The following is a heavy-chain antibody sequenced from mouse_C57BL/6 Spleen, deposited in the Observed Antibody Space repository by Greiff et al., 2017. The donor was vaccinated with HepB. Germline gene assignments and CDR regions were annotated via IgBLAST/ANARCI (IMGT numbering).Heavy chain of an antibody. D-gene: IGHD3-3*01. CDR1: GYTFTSYW. CDR3: ARRRGRHGPYYYAMDY. V-gene: IGHV1-64*01. Sequence: QVQLQQPGAELVKPGASVKLSCKASGYTFTSYWMHWVKQRPGQGLEWIGMIHPNSGSTNYNEKFKSKATLTVDKSSSTAYMQLSSLTSEDSAVYYWARRRGRHGPYYYAMDYWGQGTSVTVSS. CDR2: IHPNSGST. J-gene: IGHJ4*01.